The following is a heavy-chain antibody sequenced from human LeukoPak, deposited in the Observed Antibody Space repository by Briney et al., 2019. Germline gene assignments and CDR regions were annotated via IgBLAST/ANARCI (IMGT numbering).Heavy chain of an antibody. V-gene: IGHV4-34*01. Sequence: SETLSLTCAVYGGSFSGYYWSWIRQPPGKGLEWIGEINHSGSTNYNSSLKSRVTISVDTSKNQFSLKLSSVTAADTAVYYCGSTLPFDYWGQGTLVTVSS. CDR2: INHSGST. D-gene: IGHD3-10*01. J-gene: IGHJ4*02. CDR3: GSTLPFDY. CDR1: GGSFSGYY.